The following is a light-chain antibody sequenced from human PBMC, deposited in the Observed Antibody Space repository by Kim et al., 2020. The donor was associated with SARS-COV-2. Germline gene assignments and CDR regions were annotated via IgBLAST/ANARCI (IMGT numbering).Light chain of an antibody. CDR2: YDR. CDR3: QVWDCNSDHLV. Sequence: APRKADRSTSRGNNNGCKSVHWYQQKPGPGPVLVIYYDRDRNSGIPERFCGSNSGNTDTLTISRGEAEDEADYYCQVWDCNSDHLVFGGGTQLTVL. V-gene: IGLV3-21*04. CDR1: NNGCKS. J-gene: IGLJ3*02.